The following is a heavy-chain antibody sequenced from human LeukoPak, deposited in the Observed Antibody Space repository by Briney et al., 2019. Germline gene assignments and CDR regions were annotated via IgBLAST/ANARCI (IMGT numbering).Heavy chain of an antibody. V-gene: IGHV4-59*11. CDR2: IYYSGST. CDR1: GGSISSHY. CDR3: AREGENTFDY. Sequence: SETLSLTCTVSGGSISSHYWSWIRQPPGKGLEWIGYIYYSGSTNYNPSLKSRVTISVDTSKSQFSLKLSSVTAADTAVYYCAREGENTFDYWGQGTLVTVSS. J-gene: IGHJ4*02.